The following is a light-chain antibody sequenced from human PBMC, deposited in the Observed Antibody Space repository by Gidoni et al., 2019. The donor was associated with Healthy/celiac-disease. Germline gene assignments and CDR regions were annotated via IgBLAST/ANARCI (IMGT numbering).Light chain of an antibody. Sequence: DIQITQSTSSLSASVGDRVTITCRASQSISSYLNWYQQKPGKAPKLLIYAAFSLQSGVPSSFSGSVCVTDFTLTISSLQPEDFATYYCQQSYSTPRTFGQGTKLEIK. CDR2: AAF. V-gene: IGKV1-39*01. CDR3: QQSYSTPRT. CDR1: QSISSY. J-gene: IGKJ2*01.